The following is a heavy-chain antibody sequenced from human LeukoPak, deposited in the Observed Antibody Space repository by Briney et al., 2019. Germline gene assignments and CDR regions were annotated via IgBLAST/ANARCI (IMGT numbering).Heavy chain of an antibody. J-gene: IGHJ4*02. CDR3: ARTKSTLWPAAISDY. Sequence: PGGSLRLSCAASGFTVSSNYMSWVRQAPGKGLEWVSVIYSGGSTYYADSVKGRFTISRDNSKNTLYLQMNSLRAEDTAVYYCARTKSTLWPAAISDYWGQGTLVTVSS. V-gene: IGHV3-53*01. CDR1: GFTVSSNY. D-gene: IGHD2-2*01. CDR2: IYSGGST.